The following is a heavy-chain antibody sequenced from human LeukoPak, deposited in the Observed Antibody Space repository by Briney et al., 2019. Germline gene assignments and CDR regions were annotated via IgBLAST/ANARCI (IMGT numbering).Heavy chain of an antibody. V-gene: IGHV2-5*01. Sequence: ESGPTLVKPTQTLTLTCTFSGFSLSTSGEGVGWIRQPPGKALEWLALIYWNEDKRYKTSLKSRLTITKDTSKNQVVLTMTNLDPVDTATYFCAHERPDDYDRTVAFDSWGQGALVTVSS. J-gene: IGHJ4*02. CDR3: AHERPDDYDRTVAFDS. CDR1: GFSLSTSGEG. CDR2: IYWNEDK. D-gene: IGHD3-22*01.